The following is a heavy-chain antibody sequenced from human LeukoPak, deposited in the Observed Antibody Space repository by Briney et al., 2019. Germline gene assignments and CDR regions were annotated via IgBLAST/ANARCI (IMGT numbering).Heavy chain of an antibody. D-gene: IGHD2-2*02. V-gene: IGHV3-20*04. CDR1: GFTFDDYG. Sequence: RSGGSLRLSCAASGFTFDDYGMSWVRQAPGKGLEWVSGINWNGGSTGYADSVKGRFTISRDNAKNSLYLQMKSLRAEDTALYYCARGYCSSTSCYTGYFDYWGQGTLVTVSS. CDR2: INWNGGST. J-gene: IGHJ4*02. CDR3: ARGYCSSTSCYTGYFDY.